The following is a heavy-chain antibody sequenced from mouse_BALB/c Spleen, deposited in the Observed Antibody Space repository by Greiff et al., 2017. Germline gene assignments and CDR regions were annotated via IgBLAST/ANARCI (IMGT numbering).Heavy chain of an antibody. J-gene: IGHJ1*01. Sequence: EVQLVESGPGLVKPSQSLSLTCSVTGYSITSGYFWYWIRQFPGNKLEWMGYISYDGSNNYNPSLKNRISITRDTSKNQFFLKLNSVTTEDTATYYCAREEDGYHWYFDVWGAGTTVTVSS. CDR2: ISYDGSN. D-gene: IGHD2-3*01. V-gene: IGHV3-6*02. CDR3: AREEDGYHWYFDV. CDR1: GYSITSGYF.